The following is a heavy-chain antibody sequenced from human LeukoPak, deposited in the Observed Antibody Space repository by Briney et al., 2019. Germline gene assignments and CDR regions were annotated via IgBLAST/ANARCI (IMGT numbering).Heavy chain of an antibody. CDR1: GYTFAIYG. J-gene: IGHJ5*02. CDR3: ARLLSAGSWYEGWFDP. V-gene: IGHV1-18*04. CDR2: INPYNGDA. Sequence: ASVKVPCKASGYTFAIYGISRVRQAPGQGREGMGWINPYNGDANYPQKFQGRVTMTTDTSTSTAYMEFRSLRPDVTAVYYGARLLSAGSWYEGWFDPWGQGTLVTVPS. D-gene: IGHD6-13*01.